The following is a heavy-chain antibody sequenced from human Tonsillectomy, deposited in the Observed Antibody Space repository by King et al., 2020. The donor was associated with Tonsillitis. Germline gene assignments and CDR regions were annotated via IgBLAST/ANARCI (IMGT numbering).Heavy chain of an antibody. D-gene: IGHD3-22*01. CDR1: GFTFSSYW. J-gene: IGHJ4*02. Sequence: QLVQSGGGLVQPGGSLRLSCAASGFTFSSYWMTWVRQAPGKGLEWVANIKQDGSEKYYVDSVKGRFTISRDNAKNSLYLQMNSLRAEDTAVYYCARDPKYYYDSSGYYYSHFDYWGQGTLVTVSS. CDR2: IKQDGSEK. CDR3: ARDPKYYYDSSGYYYSHFDY. V-gene: IGHV3-7*04.